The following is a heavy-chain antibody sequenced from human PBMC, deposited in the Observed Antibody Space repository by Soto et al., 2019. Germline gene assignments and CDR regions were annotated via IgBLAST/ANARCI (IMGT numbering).Heavy chain of an antibody. CDR1: GYTFTGYY. Sequence: ASVKVSCKASGYTFTGYYMHWVRQAPGQGLEWMGWINPNSGGTNYAQKFQGWVTMTRDTSISTAYMELSRLRSDDTAVYYCARDLRWLSPYCCLDVWGQGTTVTVSS. V-gene: IGHV1-2*04. CDR3: ARDLRWLSPYCCLDV. D-gene: IGHD4-17*01. J-gene: IGHJ6*02. CDR2: INPNSGGT.